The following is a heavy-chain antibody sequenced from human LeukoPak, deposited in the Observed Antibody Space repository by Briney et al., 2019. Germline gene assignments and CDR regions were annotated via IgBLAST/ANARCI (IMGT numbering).Heavy chain of an antibody. V-gene: IGHV1-8*01. J-gene: IGHJ4*02. CDR1: GYTFTSYD. CDR3: ARANRIAVAGTVVFHSY. D-gene: IGHD6-19*01. CDR2: MNPNSGNT. Sequence: ASVKVSCKASGYTFTSYDINWVRQATGQGREWMGWMNPNSGNTGYAQKFQGRVTMTRNTSISTAYMELSNLRSEDPAVYYCARANRIAVAGTVVFHSYRGQGTLVTVSS.